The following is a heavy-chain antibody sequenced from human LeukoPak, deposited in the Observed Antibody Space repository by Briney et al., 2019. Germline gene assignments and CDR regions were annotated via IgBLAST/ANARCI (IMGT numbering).Heavy chain of an antibody. D-gene: IGHD2-2*01. CDR1: GGSISSGSYY. CDR2: IYTSGST. CDR3: ARESDIVVVPAAYYYYYMDV. J-gene: IGHJ6*03. V-gene: IGHV4-61*02. Sequence: SQTLSLTCTVSGGSISSGSYYWSWIRQPAGKGLEWIGRIYTSGSTNYNPSLKSRVTISVDTSKNQFSLKLSPVTAADTAVYYCARESDIVVVPAAYYYYYMDVWGKGTTVTVSS.